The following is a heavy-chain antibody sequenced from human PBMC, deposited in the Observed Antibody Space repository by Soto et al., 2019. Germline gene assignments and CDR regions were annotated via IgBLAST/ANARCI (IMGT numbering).Heavy chain of an antibody. CDR2: INGDGSRT. CDR3: ARGAGGAYYVDY. J-gene: IGHJ4*02. CDR1: GFTFSSCW. D-gene: IGHD2-21*01. Sequence: EVQLVESGGGLVQPGGSLRLSCAASGFTFSSCWMHWVRQAPGKGLVWVSRINGDGSRTSYADSVKGQFTISRDNARNTLYLQMISLGAEDTAVYYCARGAGGAYYVDYWGQGTLVTVSS. V-gene: IGHV3-74*01.